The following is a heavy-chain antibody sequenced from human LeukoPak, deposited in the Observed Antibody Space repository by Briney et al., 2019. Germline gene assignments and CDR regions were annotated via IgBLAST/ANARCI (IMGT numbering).Heavy chain of an antibody. D-gene: IGHD3-22*01. CDR3: ARGHPQYYYDSSGYYYRARFDY. J-gene: IGHJ4*02. Sequence: SETLSLTCAVYGGSFSGYYWSWIRQPPGKGLEWIGEINHSGSTNYNPSLKSRVTISVDTSKNQFSLKLSSVTAADTAVYYCARGHPQYYYDSSGYYYRARFDYWGQGTLVTVSS. V-gene: IGHV4-34*01. CDR2: INHSGST. CDR1: GGSFSGYY.